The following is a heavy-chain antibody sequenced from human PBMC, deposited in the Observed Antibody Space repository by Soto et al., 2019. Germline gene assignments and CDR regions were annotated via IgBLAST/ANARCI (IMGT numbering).Heavy chain of an antibody. CDR1: GFTFSNAW. CDR2: IKSRTDGGTT. D-gene: IGHD3-10*01. J-gene: IGHJ4*02. V-gene: IGHV3-15*07. Sequence: EVQLVESGGGLVKPGGSLRLSCAASGFTFSNAWMNWVRQAPGKGLEWVGRIKSRTDGGTTDYAAPVKGRFTFSRDDSQNTVYLQMNSLKTEDTAVNYCTSTSTLGSGSWPWGQGTLVTVSS. CDR3: TSTSTLGSGSWP.